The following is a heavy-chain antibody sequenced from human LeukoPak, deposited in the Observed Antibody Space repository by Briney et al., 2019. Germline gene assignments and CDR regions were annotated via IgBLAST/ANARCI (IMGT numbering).Heavy chain of an antibody. J-gene: IGHJ4*02. Sequence: GGSLRLSCAASGFTFSSYAMSWVRQAPGKGLEWVSAISGSGGSTYYADSVKGRFTISRDNSKNTLYLQMNSLRAEDTAVYYCAKAPVITGTMFCFDYWGQGTLVTVSS. CDR1: GFTFSSYA. D-gene: IGHD1-20*01. CDR3: AKAPVITGTMFCFDY. V-gene: IGHV3-23*01. CDR2: ISGSGGST.